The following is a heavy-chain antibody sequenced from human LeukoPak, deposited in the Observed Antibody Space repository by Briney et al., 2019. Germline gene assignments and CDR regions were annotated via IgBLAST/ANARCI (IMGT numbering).Heavy chain of an antibody. CDR1: GFYFSRYG. CDR2: IWYDGRHE. D-gene: IGHD6-13*01. V-gene: IGHV3-33*01. CDR3: VREIYSTNYFDS. Sequence: GESLNLSCAASGFYFSRYGMHWVRQAPGKGLEWVAVIWYDGRHEYYGDPVKGRFTISRDNSKNMLYLQMNSLRAEDTAVYFCVREIYSTNYFDSWGQGTLVTVSS. J-gene: IGHJ4*02.